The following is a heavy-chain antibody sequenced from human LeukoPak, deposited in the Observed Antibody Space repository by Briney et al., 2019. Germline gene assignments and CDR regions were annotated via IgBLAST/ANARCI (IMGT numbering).Heavy chain of an antibody. Sequence: KTGGSLRLSCAACRFTLRSYTMNWVRQAPGKGLEWVSSIGISSNKIYYADSVKGRFIISRDNAKNSVYLQMNTLRAEDTAVYFCAVMSNYYDSSAYYPFNHWGQGTLVTVYS. CDR1: RFTLRSYT. D-gene: IGHD3-22*01. CDR2: IGISSNKI. V-gene: IGHV3-21*01. CDR3: AVMSNYYDSSAYYPFNH. J-gene: IGHJ4*02.